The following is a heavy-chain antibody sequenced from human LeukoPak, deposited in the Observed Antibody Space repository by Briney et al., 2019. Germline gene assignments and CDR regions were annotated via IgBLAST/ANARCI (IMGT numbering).Heavy chain of an antibody. CDR2: INHSGST. Sequence: PSETLSLTCAVYGGSFSGYYWSWIRQPPGKGLEWIGEINHSGSTNYNPSLKSRVTISVDTSKNQFSLKLSSVTAADTAVYYCARGPGYSGYDEVDYWGQGTLVTVSS. J-gene: IGHJ4*02. D-gene: IGHD5-12*01. V-gene: IGHV4-34*01. CDR3: ARGPGYSGYDEVDY. CDR1: GGSFSGYY.